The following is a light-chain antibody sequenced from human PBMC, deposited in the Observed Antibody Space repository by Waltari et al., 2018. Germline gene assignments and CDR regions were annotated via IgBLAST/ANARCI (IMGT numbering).Light chain of an antibody. V-gene: IGKV2-28*01. CDR3: MQALQTSWT. J-gene: IGKJ1*01. CDR1: QSLLHSNGYNY. CDR2: LGS. Sequence: DIVMXQSPLSXPVTXGEPASISCRSSQSLLHSNGYNYLDWYLQKPGQSPQLLIYLGSNRASGVPDRFSGSGSGTDFTLKISRVEAGDVGVYYCMQALQTSWTFGQGTKVEIK.